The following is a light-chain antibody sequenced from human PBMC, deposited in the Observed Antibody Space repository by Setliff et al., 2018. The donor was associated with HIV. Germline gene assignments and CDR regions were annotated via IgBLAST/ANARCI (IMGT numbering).Light chain of an antibody. CDR1: SSDIGTYNY. CDR2: DIS. J-gene: IGLJ1*01. Sequence: QSVLTQPASVSGSPGQSITISCIGSSSDIGTYNYVSWYQQHPGRAPKLLIYDISRRPSGVSDRFSGSKSGNSASLTTSGLQAEDEADYYCCSYTSYSTLYVFGGGTKSPS. CDR3: CSYTSYSTLYV. V-gene: IGLV2-14*01.